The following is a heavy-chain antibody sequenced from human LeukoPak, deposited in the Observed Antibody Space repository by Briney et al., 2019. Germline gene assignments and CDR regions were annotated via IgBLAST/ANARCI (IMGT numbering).Heavy chain of an antibody. Sequence: KASETLSLTCTVSGGSISSYYWSWVRQPAGKGLEWIGRIYASGNTNYNPSLKSRVAISVDTSKNQFSLKLRSVTAADTAVYYCASYGGNSGNAFDIWGQGTMVTVSS. CDR1: GGSISSYY. D-gene: IGHD4-23*01. CDR3: ASYGGNSGNAFDI. J-gene: IGHJ3*02. CDR2: IYASGNT. V-gene: IGHV4-4*07.